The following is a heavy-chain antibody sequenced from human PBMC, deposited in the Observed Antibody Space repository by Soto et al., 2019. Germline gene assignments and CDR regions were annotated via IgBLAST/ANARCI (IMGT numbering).Heavy chain of an antibody. CDR2: VSHDGRNT. D-gene: IGHD6-19*01. CDR1: GFTFSDYA. Sequence: VQLVESGGGVVQPGRSLRLSCAASGFTFSDYAMHWVRQAPGKGLEWVAVVSHDGRNTHYADSVKGRFTISRDSSKNTVSLEMTSLRAADRAVYSCAKGGRQWLVTSDFNYWGQGALVTVSS. CDR3: AKGGRQWLVTSDFNY. J-gene: IGHJ4*02. V-gene: IGHV3-30*18.